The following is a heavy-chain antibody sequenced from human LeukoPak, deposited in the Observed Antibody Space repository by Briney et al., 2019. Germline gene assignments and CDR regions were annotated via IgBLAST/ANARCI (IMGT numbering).Heavy chain of an antibody. Sequence: GAPVKVSCKASGYTFTGYYIHWVRQAPGQGLEWMGRINPNSGGTNYAQKFQGRVTMTRDTSISTAYMELSRLRSDDTAVYYCAREFYPYYFDYWGQGTLVIVSS. J-gene: IGHJ4*02. CDR1: GYTFTGYY. CDR3: AREFYPYYFDY. V-gene: IGHV1-2*06. CDR2: INPNSGGT.